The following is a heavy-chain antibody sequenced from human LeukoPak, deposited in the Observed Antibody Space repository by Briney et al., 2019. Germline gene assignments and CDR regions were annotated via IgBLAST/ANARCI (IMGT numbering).Heavy chain of an antibody. Sequence: GGSLRLSCAASGFTFSGSAMHWVRQASGKGLEWVGRIRSKANSYATAYAASVKGRFTISRDDSKNTAYLQMNSLKTEDTAVYYCARDDGVQLELTLFDYWGQGTLVTVSS. CDR3: ARDDGVQLELTLFDY. CDR2: IRSKANSYAT. D-gene: IGHD1-1*01. J-gene: IGHJ4*02. CDR1: GFTFSGSA. V-gene: IGHV3-73*01.